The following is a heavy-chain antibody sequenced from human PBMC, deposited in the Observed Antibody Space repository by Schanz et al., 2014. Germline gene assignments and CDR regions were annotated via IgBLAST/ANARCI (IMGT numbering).Heavy chain of an antibody. CDR1: GFVFRTFA. Sequence: EVQLLESGGGLVQPGGSLRLSCAASGFVFRTFAMYWVRQAPGKGLEWVSAITGSGSKTYYADSVKGRFTIARDNAKNSLYLQMNSLRAEDTAVYYCARPSDSSWYMDVWGKGTTVTVSS. CDR3: ARPSDSSWYMDV. CDR2: ITGSGSKT. V-gene: IGHV3-23*01. D-gene: IGHD2-21*02. J-gene: IGHJ6*03.